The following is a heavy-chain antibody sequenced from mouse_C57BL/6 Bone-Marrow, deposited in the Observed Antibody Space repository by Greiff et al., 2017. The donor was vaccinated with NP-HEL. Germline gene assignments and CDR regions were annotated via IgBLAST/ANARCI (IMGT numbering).Heavy chain of an antibody. D-gene: IGHD1-1*01. Sequence: EVQLQESGPELVKPGASVKIPCKASGYTFTDYNMDWVKQSHGKSLEWIGDINPNNGGTIYNQKFKGKATLTVDKSSSTAYMELRSLTSEDTAVYYCARSSHKFITTVVAAYYFDYWGQGTTLTVSS. J-gene: IGHJ2*01. CDR1: GYTFTDYN. V-gene: IGHV1-18*01. CDR2: INPNNGGT. CDR3: ARSSHKFITTVVAAYYFDY.